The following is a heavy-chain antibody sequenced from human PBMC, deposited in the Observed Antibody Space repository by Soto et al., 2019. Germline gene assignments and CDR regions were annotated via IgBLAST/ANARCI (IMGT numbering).Heavy chain of an antibody. V-gene: IGHV4-39*01. CDR3: TRRRFGVRGVTTMDV. D-gene: IGHD3-10*01. CDR2: IYSSGST. Sequence: SETLSLTFAVSGGSNDSSNYFWGWIRQSPKTGLEWIGTIYSSGSTYYNPSLKSRITMSIDTSKNQFSLNLGSVTAADTAVYYCTRRRFGVRGVTTMDVWGPGTTVTVSS. J-gene: IGHJ6*02. CDR1: GGSNDSSNYF.